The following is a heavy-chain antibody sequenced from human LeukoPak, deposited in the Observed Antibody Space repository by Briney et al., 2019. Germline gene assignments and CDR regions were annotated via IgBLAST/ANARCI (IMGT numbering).Heavy chain of an antibody. J-gene: IGHJ1*01. CDR1: GGSISSYY. CDR2: IYTSGST. D-gene: IGHD2-15*01. CDR3: AREEGPGTPNLYFQH. V-gene: IGHV4-4*07. Sequence: SETLSLTCTVSGGSISSYYWSWIRQPAGKGLEWIGRIYTSGSTNYNPSLKSRVTMSVDTSKNQFSLKLSSVTAADTAVYYCAREEGPGTPNLYFQHWGQGTLVTVSS.